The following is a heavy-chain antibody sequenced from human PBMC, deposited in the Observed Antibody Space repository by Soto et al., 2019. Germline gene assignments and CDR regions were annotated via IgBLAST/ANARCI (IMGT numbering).Heavy chain of an antibody. Sequence: QVQLVESGGGVVQPGRSLRLSCAASGFTFSSYGMHWVRQAPGKGLEWVAVISYDGSNKYYADSVKGRFTISRDNSKHTMYLQMNSLRAEDTAVYYCAKDLGNSTGRGLDYWGQGTLVTVSS. V-gene: IGHV3-30*18. J-gene: IGHJ4*02. CDR2: ISYDGSNK. D-gene: IGHD1-1*01. CDR1: GFTFSSYG. CDR3: AKDLGNSTGRGLDY.